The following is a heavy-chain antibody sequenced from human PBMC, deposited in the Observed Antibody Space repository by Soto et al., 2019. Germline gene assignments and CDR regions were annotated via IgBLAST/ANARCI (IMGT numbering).Heavy chain of an antibody. CDR1: GGSISSSSYY. CDR2: IYYSGST. CDR3: ARRPQYSGYEQGYFDY. D-gene: IGHD5-12*01. V-gene: IGHV4-39*01. Sequence: QLQLQESGPGLVKPSETLSLTCTVSGGSISSSSYYWGWIRQPPGKGLEWIGSIYYSGSTYYNQSLKSRVTISVDTSKNQFSLKLSSVTAADTAVYYCARRPQYSGYEQGYFDYWGQGTLVTVSS. J-gene: IGHJ4*02.